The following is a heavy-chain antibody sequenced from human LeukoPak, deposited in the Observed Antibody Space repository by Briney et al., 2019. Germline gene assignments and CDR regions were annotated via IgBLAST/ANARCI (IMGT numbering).Heavy chain of an antibody. CDR3: ASFSKGIAVAGILSFDY. Sequence: SQTLSLTCTVSGGSISSGGYYWSWIRQPPGKGLEWIGYIYYSGSTNYNPSLKSRVTISVDTSKNQFSLKLSSVTAADTAVYYCASFSKGIAVAGILSFDYWGQGTLVTVSS. D-gene: IGHD6-19*01. CDR2: IYYSGST. CDR1: GGSISSGGYY. J-gene: IGHJ4*02. V-gene: IGHV4-61*08.